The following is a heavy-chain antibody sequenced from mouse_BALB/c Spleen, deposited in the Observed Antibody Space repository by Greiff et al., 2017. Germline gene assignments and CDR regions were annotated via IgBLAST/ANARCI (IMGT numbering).Heavy chain of an antibody. CDR2: INPSNGGT. V-gene: IGHV1S81*02. D-gene: IGHD2-14*01. CDR1: GYTFTSYY. Sequence: VQGVESGAELVKPGASVKLSCKASGYTFTSYYMYWVKQRPGQGLEWIGEINPSNGGTNFNEKFKSKATLTVDKSSSTAYMQLSSLTSEDSAVYYCTRSYRYDGYFDYWGQGTTLTVSS. J-gene: IGHJ2*01. CDR3: TRSYRYDGYFDY.